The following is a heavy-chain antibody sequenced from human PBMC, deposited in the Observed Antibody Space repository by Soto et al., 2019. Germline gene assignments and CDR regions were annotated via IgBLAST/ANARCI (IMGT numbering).Heavy chain of an antibody. CDR2: INAGNGNT. CDR1: GYTFTSYA. D-gene: IGHD2-2*03. CDR3: ARDPFGYCSSTSCYVGWFDP. V-gene: IGHV1-3*01. Sequence: ASVKVSCKASGYTFTSYAIHWVRQAPGQRLERMGWINAGNGNTKYSQKFQGRVTITRDTSASTAYMELSSPRSEVTAVYYCARDPFGYCSSTSCYVGWFDPWGQGTLVTVS. J-gene: IGHJ5*02.